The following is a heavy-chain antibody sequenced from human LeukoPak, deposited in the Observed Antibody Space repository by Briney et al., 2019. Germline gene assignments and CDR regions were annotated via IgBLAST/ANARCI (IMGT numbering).Heavy chain of an antibody. CDR2: ISSSGSTT. CDR3: AKDGSSEPLDY. CDR1: GFTFSSYE. J-gene: IGHJ4*02. Sequence: GGSLRLSCAASGFTFSSYEMNWVRQAPGKGLEWVSYISSSGSTTYHADSVKGRFTISRDNAKNSLNLQMNSLRVEDTAVYYCAKDGSSEPLDYWGQGTLVTVSS. V-gene: IGHV3-48*03. D-gene: IGHD2-2*01.